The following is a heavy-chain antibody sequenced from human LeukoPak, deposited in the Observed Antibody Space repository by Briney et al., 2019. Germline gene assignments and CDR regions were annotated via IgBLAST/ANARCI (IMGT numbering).Heavy chain of an antibody. CDR1: GFIFSSYE. D-gene: IGHD6-25*01. CDR2: ISTSGNTI. V-gene: IGHV3-48*03. Sequence: GGSLRLSCAASGFIFSSYEMNWVRQAPGKGLEWVSYISTSGNTIYYADSVKGRFTISRDNAKNSLYLQMNSLRAEDTAVYYCARSGPRAAFDYWGHGTLFTVSS. J-gene: IGHJ4*01. CDR3: ARSGPRAAFDY.